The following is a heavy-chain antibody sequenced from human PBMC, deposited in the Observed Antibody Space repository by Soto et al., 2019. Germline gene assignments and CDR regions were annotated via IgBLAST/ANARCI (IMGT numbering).Heavy chain of an antibody. V-gene: IGHV4-34*01. CDR1: GGSFSGYY. CDR2: INHSGST. J-gene: IGHJ4*02. Sequence: SETLSLTCAVYGGSFSGYYWSWIRQPPGKGLEWIGEINHSGSTNYNPSLKSRVTISVDTSKNQFSLKLSSVTAADTAVYYCARGNGSGSYILDWGQGTLVTVSS. D-gene: IGHD3-10*01. CDR3: ARGNGSGSYILD.